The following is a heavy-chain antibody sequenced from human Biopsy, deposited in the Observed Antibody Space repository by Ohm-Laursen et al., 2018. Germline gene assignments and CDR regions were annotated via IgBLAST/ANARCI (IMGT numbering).Heavy chain of an antibody. D-gene: IGHD2-2*01. Sequence: ESSVKVSCKSPTGTFNSYGIIWVRQAPGQGLEWMGRIIPILRTTAYAQTFLGRVTITADSPTSTVDMELTSLTSDDTAVYFCAREAIGYQLPCDDWGQGTLVTVS. V-gene: IGHV1-69*11. CDR3: AREAIGYQLPCDD. CDR2: IIPILRTT. CDR1: TGTFNSYG. J-gene: IGHJ4*02.